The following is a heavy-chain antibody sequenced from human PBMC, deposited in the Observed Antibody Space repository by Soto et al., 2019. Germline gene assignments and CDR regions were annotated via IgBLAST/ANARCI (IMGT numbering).Heavy chain of an antibody. CDR1: GYIFTTYW. J-gene: IGHJ6*02. CDR2: IYTTGSDT. D-gene: IGHD5-12*01. CDR3: ARSGYSSHGTDV. Sequence: GESLKISCQGSGYIFTTYWIGRVRQMPGKGLEWMGTIYTTGSDTRYSPSFQGQVTISAGKSISTAYLQLSSLRASDTAVYYCARSGYSSHGTDVWGQGTTVTVSS. V-gene: IGHV5-51*01.